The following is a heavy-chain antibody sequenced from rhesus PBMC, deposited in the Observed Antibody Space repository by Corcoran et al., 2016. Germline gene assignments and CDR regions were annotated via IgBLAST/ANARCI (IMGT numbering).Heavy chain of an antibody. J-gene: IGHJ4*01. CDR2: IKKKANCGTA. D-gene: IGHD4-29*01. V-gene: IGHV3S22*01. CDR1: GFTFSDYY. CDR3: ARVLRSSYYFDY. Sequence: EVQLVESGGGLVQPGGSLRLSCAASGFTFSDYYMSWVRQAPGKGPEWEGFIKKKANCGTAEYAASVKGRFIISRDDSKSIASLQMNSLKTEDTAVYYCARVLRSSYYFDYWGQGVLVTVSS.